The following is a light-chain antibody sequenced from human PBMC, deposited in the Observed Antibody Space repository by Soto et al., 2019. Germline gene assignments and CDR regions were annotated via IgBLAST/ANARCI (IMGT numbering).Light chain of an antibody. V-gene: IGLV1-40*01. J-gene: IGLJ1*01. Sequence: QSVLTQPPSVSGAPGQRVTISCTGSSSNIGAGYDVHWYQQLPGTAPKLLIYGNSNRPSGVPDRFSGSKSRTSASLAITGLQAEDEADYYCQSYDSSLSGSGVFGTGTKLTVL. CDR1: SSNIGAGYD. CDR2: GNS. CDR3: QSYDSSLSGSGV.